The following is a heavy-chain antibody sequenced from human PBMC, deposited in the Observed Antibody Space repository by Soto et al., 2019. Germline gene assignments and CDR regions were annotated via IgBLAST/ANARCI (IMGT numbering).Heavy chain of an antibody. D-gene: IGHD2-8*01. Sequence: PGGSLRLSCAASGFTFSSYNMNWVRQAPGKGLEWVSSITGSSSYIYYADSVKGRCTNSRDNAKNSLYLQMNSLTVEDTAVYYCVRDRSVMRPIDGFDNLGQGTTVTVS. J-gene: IGHJ3*02. CDR1: GFTFSSYN. CDR2: ITGSSSYI. V-gene: IGHV3-21*01. CDR3: VRDRSVMRPIDGFDN.